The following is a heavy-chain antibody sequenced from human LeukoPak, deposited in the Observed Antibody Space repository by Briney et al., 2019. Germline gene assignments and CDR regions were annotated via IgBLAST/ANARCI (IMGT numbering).Heavy chain of an antibody. CDR2: IYHSGST. J-gene: IGHJ3*02. V-gene: IGHV4-38-2*01. CDR3: ARAYGSGSYCDAFDI. Sequence: PSETLSLTCAVSGYCISSGYYWGWIRQPPGKGLEWIGSIYHSGSTYYNPSLKSRVTISVDTSKNQFSLKLSSVTAADTAVYYCARAYGSGSYCDAFDIWGQGTMVTVSS. D-gene: IGHD3-10*01. CDR1: GYCISSGYY.